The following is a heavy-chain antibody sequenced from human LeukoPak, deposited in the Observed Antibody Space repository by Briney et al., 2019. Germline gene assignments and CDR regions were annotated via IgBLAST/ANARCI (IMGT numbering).Heavy chain of an antibody. CDR1: GASMSSNC. J-gene: IGHJ4*02. D-gene: IGHD6-19*01. CDR3: ASTRRAAVAGRFDS. Sequence: NASETLSLTCNVSGASMSSNCWSWIRQPPGKGLEWIGYIYHSGNTNYSPSLESRVTMSVDESKNQFSLRVHFVSAADTAVYYCASTRRAAVAGRFDSWGQGTLVTVSS. V-gene: IGHV4-4*09. CDR2: IYHSGNT.